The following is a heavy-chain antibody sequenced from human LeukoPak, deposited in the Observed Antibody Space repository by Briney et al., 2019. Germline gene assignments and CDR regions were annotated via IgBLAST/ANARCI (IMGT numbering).Heavy chain of an antibody. D-gene: IGHD6-13*01. J-gene: IGHJ3*02. CDR2: IYTSGST. Sequence: SETLSLTCTVSGGSISSYYWSWIRQPAGKGLEWIGRIYTSGSTNYNPSLKSRVTMSVDTSKNQFSLKLSSVTAADTAVYYCARPISLAAAGTHDAFDIWGQGTMVTVSS. V-gene: IGHV4-4*07. CDR3: ARPISLAAAGTHDAFDI. CDR1: GGSISSYY.